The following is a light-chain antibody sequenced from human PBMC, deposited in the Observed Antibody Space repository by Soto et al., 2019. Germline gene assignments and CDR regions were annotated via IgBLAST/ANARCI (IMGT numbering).Light chain of an antibody. V-gene: IGKV1-39*01. CDR2: DAS. Sequence: DIQMTQSPSTLFASVGDRVTITCRASQSVRNWLAWYQQKPGRAPKLLIYDASSLQSGVPSRFSGSGSGTDFTLTISSLQPEDFATYYCQQSYSTPQTFGQGTKVDIK. J-gene: IGKJ1*01. CDR3: QQSYSTPQT. CDR1: QSVRNW.